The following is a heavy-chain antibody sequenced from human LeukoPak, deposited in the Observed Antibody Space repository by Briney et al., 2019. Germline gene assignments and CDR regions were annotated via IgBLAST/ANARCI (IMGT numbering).Heavy chain of an antibody. CDR1: GFTFSNYA. Sequence: GGSLRLSCAASGFTFSNYAMSWVRQAPGKGLEWVANIKQDGSEKYSVDSVKGRFTISRDNAKNSLYLQMNSLRAEDTAVYYCASTVDTAMAVNWGQGTLVTVSS. D-gene: IGHD5-18*01. CDR2: IKQDGSEK. J-gene: IGHJ4*02. CDR3: ASTVDTAMAVN. V-gene: IGHV3-7*01.